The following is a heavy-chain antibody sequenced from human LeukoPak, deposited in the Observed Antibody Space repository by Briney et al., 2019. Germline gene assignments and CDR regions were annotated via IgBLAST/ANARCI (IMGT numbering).Heavy chain of an antibody. CDR1: GFTFSSYS. CDR2: ISSSSSYI. V-gene: IGHV3-21*01. Sequence: GGSLRLSCAASGFTFSSYSMNWVRQAPGKGLEWVSSISSSSSYIYYADSVKGRFTISRDNAKNSLYLQMNSLRAEDTAVYYCARGGYSSGWYDPPDYWGQGTLVTVSS. CDR3: ARGGYSSGWYDPPDY. J-gene: IGHJ4*02. D-gene: IGHD6-19*01.